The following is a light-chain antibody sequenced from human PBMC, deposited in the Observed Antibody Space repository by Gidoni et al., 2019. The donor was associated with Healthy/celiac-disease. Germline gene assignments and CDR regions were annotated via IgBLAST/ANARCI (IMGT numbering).Light chain of an antibody. CDR3: QQYYSTPYT. Sequence: DIVMTHSHDSLAVSLGERATIDCKSSQSVLYSSNNKNYLAWYQQKPGQPPKLLIYWASTRESGVPDRFSGSGSGTDFTLTISSLQAEDVAVYYCQQYYSTPYTFGQGTKLEIK. CDR2: WAS. V-gene: IGKV4-1*01. CDR1: QSVLYSSNNKNY. J-gene: IGKJ2*01.